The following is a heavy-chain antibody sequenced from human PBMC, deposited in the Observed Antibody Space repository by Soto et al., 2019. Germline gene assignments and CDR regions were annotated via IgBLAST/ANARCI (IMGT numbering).Heavy chain of an antibody. J-gene: IGHJ6*02. D-gene: IGHD3-10*01. Sequence: PSETLSLTCADYGWSFSGYYWSWIRQPPGKGLEWIGEINHSGSTNYNPSLKSRVTISVDTSKNQFSLKLSSVTAADTAVYYCAGEGGWTNYYYYGMDVWGQGTTVT. CDR2: INHSGST. V-gene: IGHV4-34*01. CDR3: AGEGGWTNYYYYGMDV. CDR1: GWSFSGYY.